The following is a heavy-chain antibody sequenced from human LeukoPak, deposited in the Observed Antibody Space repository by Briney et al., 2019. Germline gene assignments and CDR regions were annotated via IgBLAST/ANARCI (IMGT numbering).Heavy chain of an antibody. J-gene: IGHJ6*03. Sequence: GGSLRLSCAASGFTFSSYWMSWVRQAPGKGLEWVASIKQDRSEKYYLDSVKGRFSISRENAENSLYLQMNSLRAEDTAVYYCAREGSNCDSWSGYYISHYYMDVWGKGTTVTVSS. D-gene: IGHD3-3*01. CDR1: GFTFSSYW. CDR3: AREGSNCDSWSGYYISHYYMDV. V-gene: IGHV3-7*01. CDR2: IKQDRSEK.